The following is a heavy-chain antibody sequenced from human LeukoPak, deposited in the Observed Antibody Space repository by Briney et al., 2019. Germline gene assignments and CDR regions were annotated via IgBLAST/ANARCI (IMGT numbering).Heavy chain of an antibody. CDR2: IIPIFGTA. D-gene: IGHD3-10*01. CDR3: ARDSFGVRGFDH. J-gene: IGHJ4*02. CDR1: GGTFSSYA. V-gene: IGHV1-69*13. Sequence: SVKVSCKASGGTFSSYAISWVRQAPGQGLEWMGGIIPIFGTANYAQKFQGRVTITADESTSTAYMELSSLRSEDTAVYYCARDSFGVRGFDHWGQGTPVTVSS.